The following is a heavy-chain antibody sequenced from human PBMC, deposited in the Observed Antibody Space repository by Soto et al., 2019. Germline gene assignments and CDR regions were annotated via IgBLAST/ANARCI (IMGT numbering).Heavy chain of an antibody. J-gene: IGHJ6*02. D-gene: IGHD5-18*01. Sequence: ASVKVSCKASGYTFTSYDINWVRQATGQGLEWMGWMNPNSGNTGYAQKFQGRVTMTRNTSISTAYMELSSLRSEDTAVYYCLCWRYSYGHYYYGMDVWGQGTTVTVSS. V-gene: IGHV1-8*01. CDR2: MNPNSGNT. CDR3: LCWRYSYGHYYYGMDV. CDR1: GYTFTSYD.